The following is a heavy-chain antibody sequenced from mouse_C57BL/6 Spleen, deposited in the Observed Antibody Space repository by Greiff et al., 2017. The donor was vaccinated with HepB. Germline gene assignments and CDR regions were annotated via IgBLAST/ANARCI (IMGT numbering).Heavy chain of an antibody. CDR3: AREREYYYGSSFYAMDY. CDR2: IYPGDGDT. J-gene: IGHJ4*01. Sequence: QVQLQQSGPELVKPGASVKISCKASGYAFSSSWMNWVKQRPGKGLEWIGRIYPGDGDTNYNGKFKGKATLTADKSSSTAYMQLSSLTSEDSAVYLCAREREYYYGSSFYAMDYWGQGTSVTVSS. V-gene: IGHV1-82*01. D-gene: IGHD1-1*01. CDR1: GYAFSSSW.